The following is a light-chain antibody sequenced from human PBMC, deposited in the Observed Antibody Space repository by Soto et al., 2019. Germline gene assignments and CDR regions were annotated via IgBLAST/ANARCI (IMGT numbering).Light chain of an antibody. CDR2: RNN. J-gene: IGLJ2*01. V-gene: IGLV1-47*01. Sequence: QSVLTQPPSASGTPGQRVTISCSGSSSNIGSNYVYWYQQLPGTAPKLLIYRNNQRPSGVPDRFSGSKSGTSASLAISGLRSEDEADYYCAAWDDSRVVFVGGTKLTVL. CDR1: SSNIGSNY. CDR3: AAWDDSRVV.